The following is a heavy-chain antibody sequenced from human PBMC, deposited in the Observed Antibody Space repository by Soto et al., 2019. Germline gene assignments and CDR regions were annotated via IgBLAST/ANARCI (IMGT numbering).Heavy chain of an antibody. D-gene: IGHD6-13*01. CDR1: GFTFSSYS. Sequence: PGGSLRLSCAASGFTFSSYSMNWVRQAPGKGLEWVSSISSSSSYIYYADSVKGRFTISRDNAKNSLYLQMNSLRAEDTAVYYCARAGIAAAGTDFDYWGQGTLVTVSS. V-gene: IGHV3-21*01. J-gene: IGHJ4*02. CDR3: ARAGIAAAGTDFDY. CDR2: ISSSSSYI.